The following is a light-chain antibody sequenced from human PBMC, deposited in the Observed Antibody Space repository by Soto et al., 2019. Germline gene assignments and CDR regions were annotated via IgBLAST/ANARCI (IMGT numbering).Light chain of an antibody. CDR2: GAS. Sequence: EVVMTQPPATLSVSPGERATLSCRASQSINNDLAWYQHKPGQAPRLLIYGASTRAIGVPARFSGSGSGTEFTLTIDSLQSEDFAVYYCQQYGSSPITFGQGTRLEIK. CDR1: QSINND. J-gene: IGKJ5*01. CDR3: QQYGSSPIT. V-gene: IGKV3-15*01.